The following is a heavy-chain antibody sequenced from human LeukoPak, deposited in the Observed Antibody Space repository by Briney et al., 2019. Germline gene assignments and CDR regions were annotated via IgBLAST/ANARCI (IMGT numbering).Heavy chain of an antibody. D-gene: IGHD3-3*01. CDR3: STRSIAIFGVVIYDY. Sequence: GGSLRLSCAASGLSSSNGWMSWVRQAPGKGLEWVGRIKSKADGGTTDYAAPVNGRFTISRDDSKNMLYLQMNSLKTEDTAVYYCSTRSIAIFGVVIYDYWGQGTLVTVSS. J-gene: IGHJ4*02. V-gene: IGHV3-15*01. CDR2: IKSKADGGTT. CDR1: GLSSSNGW.